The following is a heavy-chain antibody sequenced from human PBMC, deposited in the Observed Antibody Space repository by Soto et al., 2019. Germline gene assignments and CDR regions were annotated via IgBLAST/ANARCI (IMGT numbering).Heavy chain of an antibody. J-gene: IGHJ6*02. Sequence: GESLKISCKGFGYSFTNYWIGWVRQMPGKGLEWMGIIDPRDSETRYSPSFQGQVTISVDKFINTAYLQWSSLKASDTAMYYCATASTNYYYYYGMDAWGQGTTVTVSS. CDR3: ATASTNYYYYYGMDA. CDR2: IDPRDSET. V-gene: IGHV5-51*01. CDR1: GYSFTNYW.